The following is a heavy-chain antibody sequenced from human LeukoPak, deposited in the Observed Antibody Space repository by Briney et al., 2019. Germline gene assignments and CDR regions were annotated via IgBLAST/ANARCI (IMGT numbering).Heavy chain of an antibody. CDR3: ARVRLSGSYLDAFDI. V-gene: IGHV4-59*02. CDR2: IYYSGRT. Sequence: SETLSLTCTVPGGSVSSDYWNWIRQPPRKGLERSGYIYYSGRTNYNPSLKSLVTISVDTSKNQLSLKLNSITTADTAVYYCARVRLSGSYLDAFDIWGQGTMVTVSS. CDR1: GGSVSSDY. J-gene: IGHJ3*02. D-gene: IGHD1-26*01.